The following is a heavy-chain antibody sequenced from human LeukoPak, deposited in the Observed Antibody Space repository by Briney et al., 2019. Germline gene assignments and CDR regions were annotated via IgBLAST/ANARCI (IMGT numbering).Heavy chain of an antibody. Sequence: GGSLRLSCAASGFTFSSYAMPWVRQAPGKGLEWVAVISYDGSNKYYADSVKGRFTISRDNAKNSLFLQMNSLRADDTAVYSCARVLLGMSAFDLWGQGTMVSVSS. CDR1: GFTFSSYA. CDR3: ARVLLGMSAFDL. CDR2: ISYDGSNK. V-gene: IGHV3-30*04. D-gene: IGHD3-9*01. J-gene: IGHJ3*01.